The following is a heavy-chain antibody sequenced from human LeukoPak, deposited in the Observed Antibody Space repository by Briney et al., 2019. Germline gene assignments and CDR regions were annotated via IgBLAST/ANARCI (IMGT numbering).Heavy chain of an antibody. CDR2: INPNSGGT. CDR3: ARVGWELATRHYYYYYMDV. D-gene: IGHD1-26*01. V-gene: IGHV1-2*02. CDR1: GYTFTGYY. J-gene: IGHJ6*03. Sequence: ASVKVSCKASGYTFTGYYMHWVRQAPGQGLEWMGLINPNSGGTNYAQKFQGRVTMTRDTSIITAYLALSRLRSDDTAVYYCARVGWELATRHYYYYYMDVWGKGTTVTVSS.